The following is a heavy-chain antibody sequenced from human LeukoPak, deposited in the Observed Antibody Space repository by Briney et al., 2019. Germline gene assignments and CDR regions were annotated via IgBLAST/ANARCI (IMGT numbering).Heavy chain of an antibody. CDR2: ISYDGSNK. J-gene: IGHJ4*02. D-gene: IGHD5-18*01. CDR1: GFTFSNYG. V-gene: IGHV3-30*18. Sequence: GRSLRPSCAASGFTFSNYGMHWVRQAPGKGLEWVAVISYDGSNKYYADSVKGRFTISRDNSKNTLYLQMNSLRAEDTAVYYCAKALGYSYGTDYWGQGTLVTVSS. CDR3: AKALGYSYGTDY.